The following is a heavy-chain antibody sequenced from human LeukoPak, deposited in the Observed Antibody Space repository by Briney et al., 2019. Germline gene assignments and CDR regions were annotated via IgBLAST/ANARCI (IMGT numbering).Heavy chain of an antibody. CDR2: ISSSSSTI. CDR1: GFTFSSYS. D-gene: IGHD3-22*01. V-gene: IGHV3-48*01. Sequence: GGSLRLSCAASGFTFSSYSMNWVRQAPGKGLEWVSYISSSSSTIYYADSVKGRFTISRDNVKNSLYLQMNSLRAEDTAVYYCARLNYYDSSGYYSAVWFDPWGQGTLVTVSS. J-gene: IGHJ5*02. CDR3: ARLNYYDSSGYYSAVWFDP.